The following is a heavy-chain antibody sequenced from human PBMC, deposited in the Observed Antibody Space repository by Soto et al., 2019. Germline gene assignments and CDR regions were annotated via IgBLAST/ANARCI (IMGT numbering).Heavy chain of an antibody. CDR3: ACGPNPLTFDY. CDR2: INPYNGNT. V-gene: IGHV1-18*01. D-gene: IGHD2-21*01. J-gene: IGHJ4*01. CDR1: GYTFTNFG. Sequence: QVQLVQSGTEVKRPGASVKVSCKASGYTFTNFGISWVRQAPGQGLEWMGWINPYNGNTNYAQKLQGRGTMTTDTSTSTAYMELRSLRFGDSAVYYCACGPNPLTFDYWGHGTLVTVSS.